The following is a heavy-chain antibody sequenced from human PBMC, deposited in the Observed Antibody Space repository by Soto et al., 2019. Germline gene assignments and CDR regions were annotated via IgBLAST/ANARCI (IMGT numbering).Heavy chain of an antibody. Sequence: GGSLRLSCAASGFTFSSYGMHWVRQAPGKGLEWVAVISYDGSNKYYADSVKGRFTISRDNSKNTLYLQMNSLRAEDTAVYYCAKLGYCSSTSCYDYYGMDVWGQGTTVTVSS. J-gene: IGHJ6*02. V-gene: IGHV3-30*18. CDR1: GFTFSSYG. CDR3: AKLGYCSSTSCYDYYGMDV. CDR2: ISYDGSNK. D-gene: IGHD2-2*01.